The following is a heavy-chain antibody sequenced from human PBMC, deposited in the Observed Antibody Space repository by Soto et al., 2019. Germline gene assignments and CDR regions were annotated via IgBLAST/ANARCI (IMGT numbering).Heavy chain of an antibody. CDR2: IYYSGST. Sequence: PSETLSLTYTVSGGSISSTSYYWGWIRQTPGKGLEWIGNIYYSGSTQYNPSLKSRVAISVDTSKNQFSLKLYSVTAADTAVYYCARSRASENVYFFDNWGQGTLVTVSS. D-gene: IGHD2-21*01. V-gene: IGHV4-39*01. CDR3: ARSRASENVYFFDN. CDR1: GGSISSTSYY. J-gene: IGHJ4*02.